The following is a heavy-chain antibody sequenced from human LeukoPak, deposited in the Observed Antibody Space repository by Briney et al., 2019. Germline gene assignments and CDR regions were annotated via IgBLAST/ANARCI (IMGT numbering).Heavy chain of an antibody. CDR1: GFTFNNYA. CDR3: ARDGIVGSPLFTFDY. Sequence: PGRSLRLSCAASGFTFNNYAIHWVRQAPGKGLEWVAIISFDGGNKYYADSVKGRFTISRDNSKNTLYLQMNSLRAEDTAVYYCARDGIVGSPLFTFDYWGQGTLVTVSS. V-gene: IGHV3-30-3*01. CDR2: ISFDGGNK. D-gene: IGHD1-26*01. J-gene: IGHJ4*02.